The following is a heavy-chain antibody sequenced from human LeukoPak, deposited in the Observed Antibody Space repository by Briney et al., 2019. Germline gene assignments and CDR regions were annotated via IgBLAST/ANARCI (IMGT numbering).Heavy chain of an antibody. Sequence: KTGGSLRLSCAASGFTFSSYSMNWVRQAPGKGLEWVSSISSSRSYIYYADSVKGRFTISRDNGKNSLYLQMNSLRAEDTAVYYCARDWGVGYCSGGSCYVQPYYFDYWGQGTLVTVSS. CDR1: GFTFSSYS. D-gene: IGHD2-15*01. CDR3: ARDWGVGYCSGGSCYVQPYYFDY. J-gene: IGHJ4*02. CDR2: ISSSRSYI. V-gene: IGHV3-21*01.